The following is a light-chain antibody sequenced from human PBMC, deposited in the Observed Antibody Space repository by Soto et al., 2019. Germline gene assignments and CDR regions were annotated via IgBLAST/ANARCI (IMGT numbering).Light chain of an antibody. V-gene: IGLV2-14*03. CDR3: SSYTISSTVV. CDR2: DVS. J-gene: IGLJ2*01. Sequence: QSALTQPASVSGSPGQSITISCTGTSSDVGGYNYVSWYHHHPGKAPKLMIYDVSNRPSGVSNRFSGSKSVNTASLTISGRQAEDEADYYCSSYTISSTVVFGGGTKLTVL. CDR1: SSDVGGYNY.